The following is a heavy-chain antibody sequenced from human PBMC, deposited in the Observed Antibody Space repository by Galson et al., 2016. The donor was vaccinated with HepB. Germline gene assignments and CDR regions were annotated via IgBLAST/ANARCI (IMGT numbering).Heavy chain of an antibody. Sequence: SLRLSCAASGFTFSSYAMSWVRQAPGKGLEWVSAISGSGGSTYYADSVKGRFTISRDNSKNILYLQMNSLRAEDTAVYYCAKGAPWAGLPSAHHCSSTSCPDYWGQGTLVTVSS. D-gene: IGHD2-2*01. J-gene: IGHJ4*02. CDR1: GFTFSSYA. CDR3: AKGAPWAGLPSAHHCSSTSCPDY. CDR2: ISGSGGST. V-gene: IGHV3-23*01.